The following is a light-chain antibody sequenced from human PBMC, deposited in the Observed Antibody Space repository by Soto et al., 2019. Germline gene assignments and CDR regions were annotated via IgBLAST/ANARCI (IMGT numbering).Light chain of an antibody. Sequence: DIPMTQSPSSLSASVGDRVTITCRASQTINTYLNWYQQKPGKAPALLIYGTSSLQSGTPSRFSGSGSGTHFTLTINSLQPEDFATYYCQQGYTTPTFGQGTKVEIK. CDR2: GTS. CDR1: QTINTY. CDR3: QQGYTTPT. J-gene: IGKJ1*01. V-gene: IGKV1-39*01.